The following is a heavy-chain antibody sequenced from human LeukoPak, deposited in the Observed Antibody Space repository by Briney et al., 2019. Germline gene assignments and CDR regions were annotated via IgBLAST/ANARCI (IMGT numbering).Heavy chain of an antibody. CDR2: IYYSGST. Sequence: PSETLSLTCTVSGGSISSSSYYWGWIRQPPGKGLEWIGTIYYSGSTYYNPSLKSRVTISVDKSKNQFSLKLSSVTAADTAFYFCARAGGRDFHFDSWGQGTLVTVSS. D-gene: IGHD5-12*01. V-gene: IGHV4-39*07. J-gene: IGHJ4*02. CDR3: ARAGGRDFHFDS. CDR1: GGSISSSSYY.